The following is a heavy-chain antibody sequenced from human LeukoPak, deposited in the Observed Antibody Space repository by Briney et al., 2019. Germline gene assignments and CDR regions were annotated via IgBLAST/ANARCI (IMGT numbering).Heavy chain of an antibody. J-gene: IGHJ4*02. D-gene: IGHD3-16*02. CDR2: IRQDGSAK. V-gene: IGHV3-7*01. Sequence: GGSLRLSCAASGFTFSSFWMSWVRQAPGEGLEWVANIRQDGSAKYYVDSVTGRFTISRDNAKNSLYLQMNGLRAEDTAVYYCARDGFSDYVWGSYRYLDYWGQGTLVTVSS. CDR1: GFTFSSFW. CDR3: ARDGFSDYVWGSYRYLDY.